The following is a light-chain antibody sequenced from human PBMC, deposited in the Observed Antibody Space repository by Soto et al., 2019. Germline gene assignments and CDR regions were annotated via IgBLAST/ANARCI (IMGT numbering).Light chain of an antibody. CDR1: QGISNY. Sequence: DIQMTQSPSSLSSSVGDRVTITCRASQGISNYLAWYQQKPGKVPKLLIYAASTLQSGVPSRFSGSGSGTEFTLTISILQPEYVATYYCQKYNSAPRTFGEGNKVEIK. J-gene: IGKJ1*01. CDR3: QKYNSAPRT. CDR2: AAS. V-gene: IGKV1-27*01.